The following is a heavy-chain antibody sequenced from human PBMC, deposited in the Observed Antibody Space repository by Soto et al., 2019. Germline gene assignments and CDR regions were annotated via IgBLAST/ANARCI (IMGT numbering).Heavy chain of an antibody. CDR1: GFTFSSFA. D-gene: IGHD2-8*01. CDR3: AKTRGAMIYAISVYGMDV. V-gene: IGHV3-23*01. CDR2: ISGSADST. Sequence: EVQLLESGGGLVQPGGSLRLSCAASGFTFSSFALNWVRQAPGKGLEWVSIISGSADSTFYADSVKSRFTISRDNSKNMLYLQINSLTAEDTAVYYCAKTRGAMIYAISVYGMDVWGQGTTVTVSS. J-gene: IGHJ6*02.